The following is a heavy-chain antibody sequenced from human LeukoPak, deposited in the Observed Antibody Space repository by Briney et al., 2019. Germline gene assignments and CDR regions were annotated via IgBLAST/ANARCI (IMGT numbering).Heavy chain of an antibody. Sequence: ASVKVSCKASGYTFTGYYMHWVRQAPGQGLEWMGWINPNSGGTNYAQKFQGRVTMTRDTSISTAYMELSRLRSDDTAVYYCARFRDGGLQFDYWGQRTLVTVSS. CDR3: ARFRDGGLQFDY. V-gene: IGHV1-2*02. J-gene: IGHJ4*02. D-gene: IGHD2-21*02. CDR1: GYTFTGYY. CDR2: INPNSGGT.